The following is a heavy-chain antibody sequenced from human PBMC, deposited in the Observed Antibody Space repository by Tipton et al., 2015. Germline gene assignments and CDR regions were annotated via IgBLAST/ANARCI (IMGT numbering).Heavy chain of an antibody. Sequence: LRLSCTVSGGSINVGGYYWVWIRQPPGKGLECIGTIYYSGNPSYNPSLKSRVTISVDTSKNQFSLRVKSVTAADTAVYYCVRDDTALDSWGQGTLVTVSS. CDR2: IYYSGNP. J-gene: IGHJ4*02. V-gene: IGHV4-39*02. CDR3: VRDDTALDS. CDR1: GGSINVGGYY. D-gene: IGHD5-18*01.